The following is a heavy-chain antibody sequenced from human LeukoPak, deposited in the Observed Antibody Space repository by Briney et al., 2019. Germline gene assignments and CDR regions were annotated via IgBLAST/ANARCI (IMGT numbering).Heavy chain of an antibody. J-gene: IGHJ5*02. D-gene: IGHD6-13*01. CDR3: ARGSSSCYHVLDWFDP. Sequence: GGSLRLSCAASGFTFSSYWMSWVRQAPGKGLEWVANIKQDGSEKYYVDSVKGRFTISRDNAKNSLYLQMNNLRAEDTAVYYCARGSSSCYHVLDWFDPWGQGTLLTVSS. CDR2: IKQDGSEK. CDR1: GFTFSSYW. V-gene: IGHV3-7*03.